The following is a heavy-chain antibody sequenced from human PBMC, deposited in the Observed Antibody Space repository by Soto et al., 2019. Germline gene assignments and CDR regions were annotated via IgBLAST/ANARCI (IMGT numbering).Heavy chain of an antibody. Sequence: QVVESGGGLVPPGGSLRLSCAASGFPFTNYWMNWVRQTPGKGLMWVSRISPDGSDVGYADSVEGRFTVSRDNAKNTLYLQMHSLRAEDTAMYYCACLVHIVPVAPSDFDRWRQGTLVTVSS. D-gene: IGHD2-8*02. V-gene: IGHV3-74*01. CDR3: ACLVHIVPVAPSDFDR. J-gene: IGHJ4*02. CDR2: ISPDGSDV. CDR1: GFPFTNYW.